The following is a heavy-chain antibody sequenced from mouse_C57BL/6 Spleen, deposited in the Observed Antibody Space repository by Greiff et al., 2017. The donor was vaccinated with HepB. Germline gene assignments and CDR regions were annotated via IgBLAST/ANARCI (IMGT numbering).Heavy chain of an antibody. CDR2: IDPEDGDT. J-gene: IGHJ1*03. CDR3: TTSYYYGSRGWYFDV. D-gene: IGHD1-1*01. V-gene: IGHV14-1*01. Sequence: VHVKQSGAELVRPGASVKLSCTASGFNIKDYYMHWVKQRPEQGLEWIGRIDPEDGDTEYAPKFQGKATMTADTSSNTAYLQLSSLTSEDTAVYYCTTSYYYGSRGWYFDVWGTGTTVTVSS. CDR1: GFNIKDYY.